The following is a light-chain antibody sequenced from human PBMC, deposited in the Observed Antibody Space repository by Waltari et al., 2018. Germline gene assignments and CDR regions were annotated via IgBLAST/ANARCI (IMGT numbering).Light chain of an antibody. J-gene: IGKJ2*01. CDR3: QQFNTGYS. Sequence: EIVMTQSPATLSVSPGGGATLSCRASRAIASNVAWYQQRPGQPLRLLIFDASTRATGIPERFSGSWSWPEFTLTISSLQSEDSAVYFCQQFNTGYSFGQGTKLEI. CDR1: RAIASN. V-gene: IGKV3-15*01. CDR2: DAS.